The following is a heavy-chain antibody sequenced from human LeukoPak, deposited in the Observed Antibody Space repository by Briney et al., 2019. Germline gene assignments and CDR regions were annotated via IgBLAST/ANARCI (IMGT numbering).Heavy chain of an antibody. CDR2: ISSSGGST. D-gene: IGHD6-19*01. Sequence: GGTLRLSCAASGFTFSNYGMSWVRQAPGKGLQWVSAISSSGGSTYYVDSVKGRFTISRDNSRNTLYLQMNSLRAEDTAVYYCAKGGEWLVSSAFYYYYMDVWGKGTTVTISS. J-gene: IGHJ6*03. CDR1: GFTFSNYG. CDR3: AKGGEWLVSSAFYYYYMDV. V-gene: IGHV3-23*01.